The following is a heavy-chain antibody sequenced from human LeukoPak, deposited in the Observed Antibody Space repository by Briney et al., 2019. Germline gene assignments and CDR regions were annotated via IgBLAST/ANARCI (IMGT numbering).Heavy chain of an antibody. CDR3: ARDLEYYYGSGSCTPGDY. D-gene: IGHD3-10*01. J-gene: IGHJ4*02. V-gene: IGHV3-21*01. Sequence: PGGSLRLSCAASGFSFSSYSMNWVRQAPGKGLEWVSSISSSSSYIYYADSVKGRFTISRDNAKNSPYLQMNSLRAEDTAVYYCARDLEYYYGSGSCTPGDYWGQGTLVTVSS. CDR1: GFSFSSYS. CDR2: ISSSSSYI.